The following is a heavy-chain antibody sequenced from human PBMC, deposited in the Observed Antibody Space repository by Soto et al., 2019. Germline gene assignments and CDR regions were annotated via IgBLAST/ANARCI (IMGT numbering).Heavy chain of an antibody. CDR1: GFTFSTYG. CDR2: IWYDGSNK. V-gene: IGHV3-33*01. J-gene: IGHJ4*02. D-gene: IGHD4-17*01. Sequence: PGGSLRLSCEASGFTFSTYGMHWVRQAPGKGLEWVAVIWYDGSNKYYADSVKDRLTISRDNSKNTLYLQLNSLRAEDTAVYFCASDSRYYDYGNSGYVDYWGQGTPVTVSS. CDR3: ASDSRYYDYGNSGYVDY.